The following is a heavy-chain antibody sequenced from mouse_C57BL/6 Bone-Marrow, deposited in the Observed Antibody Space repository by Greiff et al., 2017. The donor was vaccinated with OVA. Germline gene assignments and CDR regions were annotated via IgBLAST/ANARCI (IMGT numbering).Heavy chain of an antibody. D-gene: IGHD1-1*01. CDR1: GFNIKDYY. CDR3: ARSLQDY. Sequence: EVKVEESGAELVKPGASVKLSCTASGFNIKDYYMHWVQQRPEQGLEWIGRIDPEDGETKYAPKFPGKATITADTSSNTAYLQLSSLTSEDTAVYYWARSLQDYWGQGTTRTVSS. J-gene: IGHJ2*01. V-gene: IGHV14-2*01. CDR2: IDPEDGET.